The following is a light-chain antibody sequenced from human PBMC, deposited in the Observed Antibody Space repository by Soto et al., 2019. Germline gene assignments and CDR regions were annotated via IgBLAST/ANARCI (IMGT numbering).Light chain of an antibody. J-gene: IGKJ4*01. CDR2: AAS. CDR3: QQDSSSPRT. CDR1: QTISTY. Sequence: DIQMTQSPSSLSSSVGDRVTLTCRASQTISTYLIWYQQRPGNAPKILIYAASSLQSGVPSRFSGSGSGTEFTLTISRLQPEDFATYYCQQDSSSPRTFGGGTRVEI. V-gene: IGKV1-39*01.